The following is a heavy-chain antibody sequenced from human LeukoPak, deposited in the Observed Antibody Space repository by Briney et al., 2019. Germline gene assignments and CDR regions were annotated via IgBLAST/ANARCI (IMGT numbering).Heavy chain of an antibody. CDR2: INHSGST. CDR3: AGRDEDGGKALDY. J-gene: IGHJ4*02. V-gene: IGHV4-34*01. D-gene: IGHD4-23*01. Sequence: SETLSLTCAVYGGSFSGYYWSWIRQPPGKGLEWIGEINHSGSTNYNPSLKSRVTISVDTSKNQFSLKLSSVTAANTAVYYCAGRDEDGGKALDYWGQGTLVTVSS. CDR1: GGSFSGYY.